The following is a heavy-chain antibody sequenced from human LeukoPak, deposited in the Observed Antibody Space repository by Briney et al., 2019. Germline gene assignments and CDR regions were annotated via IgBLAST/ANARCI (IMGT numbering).Heavy chain of an antibody. CDR1: GGSFSGYY. V-gene: IGHV4-34*01. CDR2: INHSGST. CDR3: ARGSRQDYHYYGMDV. J-gene: IGHJ6*02. Sequence: SETLSLTCAVYGGSFSGYYWSWIRQPPGKGLEWIGEINHSGSTNYNPSLKSRVTISVDTSKNQFSLKLSSVTAADTAVYYCARGSRQDYHYYGMDVWGQGTTVTVSS. D-gene: IGHD6-25*01.